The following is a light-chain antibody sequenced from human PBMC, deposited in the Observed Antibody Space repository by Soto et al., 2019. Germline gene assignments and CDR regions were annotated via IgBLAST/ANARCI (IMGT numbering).Light chain of an antibody. CDR2: KAS. J-gene: IGKJ1*01. V-gene: IGKV1-5*03. Sequence: DIQMTQSPSTLSSSVGDRVTITCRASQTIDSWLAWYQQRPGKPPNLLIYKASTLASGVPSRFSGSGSGTDSALTLNSRQADDFATYYYQQYHMYAVTFGQGTKVEIK. CDR1: QTIDSW. CDR3: QQYHMYAVT.